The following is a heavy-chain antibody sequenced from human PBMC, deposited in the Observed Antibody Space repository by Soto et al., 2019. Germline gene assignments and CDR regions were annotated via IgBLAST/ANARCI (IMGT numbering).Heavy chain of an antibody. CDR1: AAHFSKYY. V-gene: IGHV4-59*01. Sequence: SETLSLTCTGSAAHFSKYYWTWIRQAPGKGLEWIGYIYFNGNTNYNPSLKRRVTMSIETSKKQFSLKLSSVTAADTAVYSCASVTFGGIVLAHWGQGALVTVSS. D-gene: IGHD3-16*01. CDR3: ASVTFGGIVLAH. J-gene: IGHJ4*02. CDR2: IYFNGNT.